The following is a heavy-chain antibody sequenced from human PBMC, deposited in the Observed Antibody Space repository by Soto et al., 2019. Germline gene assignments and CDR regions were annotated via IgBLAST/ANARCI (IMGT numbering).Heavy chain of an antibody. V-gene: IGHV3-30-3*01. CDR2: ISYDGSNK. CDR1: GFTFSSYA. CDR3: ARGITYYYDSSGYYYGYFDY. Sequence: RLSCAASGFTFSSYAMHWVRQAPGKGLEWVAVISYDGSNKYYADSVKGRFTISRDNSKNTLYLQMNSLRAEDTAVYYCARGITYYYDSSGYYYGYFDYWGQGTLVTVSS. J-gene: IGHJ4*02. D-gene: IGHD3-22*01.